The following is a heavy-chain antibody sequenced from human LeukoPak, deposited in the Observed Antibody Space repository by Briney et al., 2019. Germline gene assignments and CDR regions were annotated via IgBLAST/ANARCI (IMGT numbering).Heavy chain of an antibody. V-gene: IGHV3-21*01. CDR3: ARPHPRTVFGVFSYYYGMDV. CDR1: GFTFRSYS. Sequence: GGSLRLSCAASGFTFRSYSMNWVRQAPGKGLEWVSSISSSSTYIYYADSVKGRFIISRDNAKNSLYLQMNSLRAEDTAVYYCARPHPRTVFGVFSYYYGMDVWGQGTTVTVSS. CDR2: ISSSSTYI. D-gene: IGHD3-3*01. J-gene: IGHJ6*02.